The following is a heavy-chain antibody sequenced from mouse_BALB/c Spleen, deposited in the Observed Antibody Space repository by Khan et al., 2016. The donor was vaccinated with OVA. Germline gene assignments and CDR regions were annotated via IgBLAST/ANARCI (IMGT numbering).Heavy chain of an antibody. CDR3: ASELGRYYAMDY. J-gene: IGHJ4*01. CDR1: GYSITSDYA. Sequence: EVQLQESGPGLVKPSQSLSLTCTVTGYSITSDYAWNWIRQFPGNKLEWMGYISYSGSTTYNPSLKSRISITRDKSKNQFFLQLNSVTTEDTATYYCASELGRYYAMDYWGQGTSVTVSS. CDR2: ISYSGST. V-gene: IGHV3-2*02. D-gene: IGHD4-1*01.